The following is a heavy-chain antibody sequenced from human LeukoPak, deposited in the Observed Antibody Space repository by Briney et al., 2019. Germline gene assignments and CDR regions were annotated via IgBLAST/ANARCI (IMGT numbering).Heavy chain of an antibody. V-gene: IGHV5-51*01. CDR1: GYSFTSYW. Sequence: GESLKISCKGSGYSFTSYWIAWVRQMPGKGLEWMGIIYPGDSDTTYSPSFQGQVTISADKSISTAYLQWSSLKASDTAMYYCARQGYYYGTTGSRYFYGMDVWGQGTTVTVSS. CDR2: IYPGDSDT. D-gene: IGHD3-22*01. CDR3: ARQGYYYGTTGSRYFYGMDV. J-gene: IGHJ6*02.